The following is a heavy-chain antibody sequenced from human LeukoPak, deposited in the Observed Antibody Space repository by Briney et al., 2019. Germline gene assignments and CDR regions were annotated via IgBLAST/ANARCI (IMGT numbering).Heavy chain of an antibody. CDR1: GGSISSYY. J-gene: IGHJ4*02. Sequence: SETLSLTCTASGGSISSYYWSWIRQPPGKGLEWIGYIYYSGSTNYNPSLKSRVTISVDTSKNQFSLKLSSVTAADTAVYYCARGYVYFDYWGQGTLVTVSS. CDR3: ARGYVYFDY. V-gene: IGHV4-59*01. CDR2: IYYSGST. D-gene: IGHD2-15*01.